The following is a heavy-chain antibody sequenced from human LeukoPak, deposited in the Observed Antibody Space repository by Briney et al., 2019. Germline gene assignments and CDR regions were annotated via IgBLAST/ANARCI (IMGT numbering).Heavy chain of an antibody. CDR3: ARVALGEPRGPYYYYYYMDV. Sequence: GASVKVSCKASGYTFTSYGISWVRQAPGQGLEWIGWISAYNGNTNYAQKLQGRVTMTTDTSTSTAYMELRSLRSDDTAVYYCARVALGEPRGPYYYYYYMDVWGKGTTVTVSS. D-gene: IGHD3-16*01. V-gene: IGHV1-18*01. CDR1: GYTFTSYG. CDR2: ISAYNGNT. J-gene: IGHJ6*03.